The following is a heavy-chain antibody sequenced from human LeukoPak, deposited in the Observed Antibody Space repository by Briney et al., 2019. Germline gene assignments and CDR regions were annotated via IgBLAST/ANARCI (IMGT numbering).Heavy chain of an antibody. V-gene: IGHV4-59*08. CDR3: ARGNWYLDY. CDR2: IYYSGST. J-gene: IGHJ4*02. Sequence: PSETLSLTCTVSGGSISSYYWSWIRQPPGKGLEWIGYIYYSGSTHYNPSLKSRVTISVDTSKNQFSLRLSSVTAADTAVYYCARGNWYLDYWGQGTLVTVSS. D-gene: IGHD1-1*01. CDR1: GGSISSYY.